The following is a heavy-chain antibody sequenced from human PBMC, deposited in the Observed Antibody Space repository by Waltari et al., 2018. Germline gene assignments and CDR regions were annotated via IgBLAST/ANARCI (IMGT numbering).Heavy chain of an antibody. V-gene: IGHV4-4*07. CDR2: IYTSGST. J-gene: IGHJ4*02. D-gene: IGHD7-27*01. CDR3: ARDELGGGPGFDY. Sequence: QVQLQESGPGLVKPSETLSLTCTVSGGSISSYYWSWIRQPAGKGLEWIGRIYTSGSTNYNPPLKSRVTISVDKSKNQFSLKLSSVTAADTAVYYCARDELGGGPGFDYWGQGTLVTVSS. CDR1: GGSISSYY.